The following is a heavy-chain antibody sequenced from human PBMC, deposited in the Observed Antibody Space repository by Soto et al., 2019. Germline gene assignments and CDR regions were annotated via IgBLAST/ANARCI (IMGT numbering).Heavy chain of an antibody. D-gene: IGHD6-19*01. V-gene: IGHV3-23*01. Sequence: PGGSLRFSCAASGFTFSSYAMSWVRQAPGKGLEWVSAISGSGGSTYYADSVKGRFTISRDNSKNTLYLQMNSLRAEDTAVYYCAKGMVPPQWLVPFDYWGQGTLVTVSS. CDR3: AKGMVPPQWLVPFDY. CDR2: ISGSGGST. CDR1: GFTFSSYA. J-gene: IGHJ4*02.